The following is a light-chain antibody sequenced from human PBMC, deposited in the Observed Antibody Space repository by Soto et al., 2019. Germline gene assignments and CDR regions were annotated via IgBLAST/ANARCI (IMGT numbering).Light chain of an antibody. CDR2: KAS. CDR1: QTISDW. V-gene: IGKV1-5*03. J-gene: IGKJ3*01. Sequence: DIQMTQSPSALSASVGDRVIISCRASQTISDWLAWYQQKPGKAPNLLIYKASNLENGVPSRFSGSGSGTEFTLTISSLQPDDFATYYCQQYKSYSQFTFGPGTTVDI. CDR3: QQYKSYSQFT.